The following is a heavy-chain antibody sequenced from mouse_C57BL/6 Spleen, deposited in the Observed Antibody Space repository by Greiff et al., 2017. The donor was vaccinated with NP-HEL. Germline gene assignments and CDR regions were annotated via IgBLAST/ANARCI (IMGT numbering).Heavy chain of an antibody. V-gene: IGHV5-17*01. Sequence: EVKLEESGGGLVKPGGSLKLSCAASGFTFSDYGMHWVRQAPEKGLEWVAYISSGSSTIYYADTVKGRFTISRDNAKNTLFLQMSRLRSEDTAMYCGARGDYYAMGYWGQGTSVTVSS. J-gene: IGHJ4*01. CDR3: ARGDYYAMGY. CDR2: ISSGSSTI. CDR1: GFTFSDYG.